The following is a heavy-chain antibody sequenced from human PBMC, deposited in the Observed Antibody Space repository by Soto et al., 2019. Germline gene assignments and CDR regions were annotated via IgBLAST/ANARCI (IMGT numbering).Heavy chain of an antibody. CDR2: IYYSGST. Sequence: SETLSLTCTVSGGSISSYYWSWIRQPPGKGLEWIGYIYYSGSTNYNPSLKSRVTISVDTSKNQFSLKLSSVTAADTAVYYCARAQRGYSYGYFVYWGQGTLVTVTS. CDR3: ARAQRGYSYGYFVY. J-gene: IGHJ4*02. CDR1: GGSISSYY. D-gene: IGHD5-18*01. V-gene: IGHV4-59*01.